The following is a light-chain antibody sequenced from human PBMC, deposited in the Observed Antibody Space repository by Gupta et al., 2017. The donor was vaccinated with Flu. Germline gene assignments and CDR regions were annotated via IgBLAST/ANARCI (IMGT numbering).Light chain of an antibody. CDR1: SSNIGSNT. V-gene: IGLV1-44*01. CDR3: AAWDDSLNGVV. Sequence: QPVLTQPPSASGTPGQRVTISCSGSSSNIGSNTVNWYQQLPGTAPKLLIYSNNQRPSGVPDRFSGSKSGTSASLAISGLQSEDEADYYCAAWDDSLNGVVCGGGTKLT. J-gene: IGLJ2*01. CDR2: SNN.